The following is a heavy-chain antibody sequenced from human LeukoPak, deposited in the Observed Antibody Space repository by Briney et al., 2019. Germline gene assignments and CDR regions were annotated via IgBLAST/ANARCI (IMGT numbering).Heavy chain of an antibody. Sequence: GGSLRLSCAASGFTFSDYYMSWIRQAPGKGLEWVSYISSSGSTIYYADSVKGRFTISRDNAKNSLYLQMNSLRADDTAVYYCARVWRPTVTTIGVFDYWGQGTLVTVSS. J-gene: IGHJ4*02. CDR2: ISSSGSTI. CDR1: GFTFSDYY. V-gene: IGHV3-11*04. CDR3: ARVWRPTVTTIGVFDY. D-gene: IGHD4-17*01.